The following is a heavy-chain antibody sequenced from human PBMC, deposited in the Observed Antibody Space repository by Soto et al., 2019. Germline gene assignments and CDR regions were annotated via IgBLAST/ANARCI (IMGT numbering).Heavy chain of an antibody. Sequence: SETLSLTCTVSGGSISSGDYYWSWIRQPPGRGLEWIGYIYYSGSTYYNPSLKRRVIISLDTSKNQFSLKLSSVTAADTAVYYCARGDYYDRSGYSNFDYWGQGTLVTVSS. CDR1: GGSISSGDYY. J-gene: IGHJ4*02. CDR3: ARGDYYDRSGYSNFDY. CDR2: IYYSGST. D-gene: IGHD3-22*01. V-gene: IGHV4-30-4*01.